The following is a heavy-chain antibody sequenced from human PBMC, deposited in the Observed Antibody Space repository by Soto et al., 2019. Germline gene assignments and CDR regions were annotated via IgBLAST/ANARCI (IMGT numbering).Heavy chain of an antibody. Sequence: ASCGGSVNVYVFHLSRQAPGKGLEWVSSISPTSTYIFYGDSVKGRFTISRDNAKNSLFLQMNSLGAEDKAVYYCARDRGGDASSSDYRGQRTLLTGYS. CDR3: ARDRGGDASSSDY. V-gene: IGHV3-21*01. J-gene: IGHJ4*02. CDR1: GGSVNVYV. D-gene: IGHD3-16*01. CDR2: ISPTSTYI.